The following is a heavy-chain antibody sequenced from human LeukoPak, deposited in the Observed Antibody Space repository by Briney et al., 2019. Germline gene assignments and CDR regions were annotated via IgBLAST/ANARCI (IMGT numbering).Heavy chain of an antibody. CDR3: AKVYSARTYAFDM. V-gene: IGHV3-23*01. D-gene: IGHD6-6*01. CDR2: ISGSGGST. CDR1: GFTFNNAW. J-gene: IGHJ3*02. Sequence: GGSLRLSCAASGFTFNNAWMSWVRQAPGKGLEWVSAISGSGGSTYYADSVKGRFSVSRDSYGNTLYLQMNSLRGEDTAVYYCAKVYSARTYAFDMWGQGTVVSVSA.